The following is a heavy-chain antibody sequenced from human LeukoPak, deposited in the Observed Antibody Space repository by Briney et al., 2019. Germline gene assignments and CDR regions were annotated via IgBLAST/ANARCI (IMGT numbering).Heavy chain of an antibody. J-gene: IGHJ4*02. Sequence: AGGSLRLSCADSGFTFSSYAMSWVRQAPGKGLEWVSAISGSGGSTYYADSVKGRFTISRDNSKNTLYLQMNSLRAEDTAVYYCVKDVGYDILTGYYSYASDYWGQGTLVTVSS. CDR1: GFTFSSYA. V-gene: IGHV3-23*01. CDR3: VKDVGYDILTGYYSYASDY. D-gene: IGHD3-9*01. CDR2: ISGSGGST.